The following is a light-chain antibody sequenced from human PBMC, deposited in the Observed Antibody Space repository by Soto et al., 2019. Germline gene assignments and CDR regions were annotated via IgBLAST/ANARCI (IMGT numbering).Light chain of an antibody. V-gene: IGKV1-5*01. Sequence: DIQMTQSPSTLSASVGDRVTITCRASQSISTWLAWYQQKPGKAPEPLIYDASSLESGVPSRFSGSGSGTEFTLTISSLQPDDFATYYCQQYDSHYTFGPGTKLEIK. CDR3: QQYDSHYT. CDR1: QSISTW. CDR2: DAS. J-gene: IGKJ2*01.